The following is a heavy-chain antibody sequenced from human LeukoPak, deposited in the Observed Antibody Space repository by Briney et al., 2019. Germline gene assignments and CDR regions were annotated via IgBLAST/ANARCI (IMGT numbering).Heavy chain of an antibody. CDR3: ARHGDYYEKGWDY. J-gene: IGHJ4*02. CDR1: GGSISSYY. V-gene: IGHV4-59*08. CDR2: IYYSGST. D-gene: IGHD3-22*01. Sequence: SETLSLTCTVSGGSISSYYWSWIRQPPGKGPEWIGYIYYSGSTNYNPSLKSRVTISVDTSKNQFSLKLSSVTAADTAVYYCARHGDYYEKGWDYWGQGTLVTVSS.